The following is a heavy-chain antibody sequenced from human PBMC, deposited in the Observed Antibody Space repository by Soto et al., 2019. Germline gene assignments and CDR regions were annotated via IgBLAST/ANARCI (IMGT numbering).Heavy chain of an antibody. J-gene: IGHJ3*02. Sequence: PGGSLRLSCAASGFTFSSYDMHWVRQATGKGLEWVSAIGTAGDTYYPGSVKGRFTISRENAKNSLYLQMNSLRAGDTAVYYCARALRRDDAFDIWGQGTMLTVSS. D-gene: IGHD4-17*01. CDR2: IGTAGDT. CDR1: GFTFSSYD. V-gene: IGHV3-13*01. CDR3: ARALRRDDAFDI.